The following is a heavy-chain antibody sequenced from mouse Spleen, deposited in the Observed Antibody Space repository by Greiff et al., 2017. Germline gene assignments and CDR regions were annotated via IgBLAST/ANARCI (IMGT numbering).Heavy chain of an antibody. J-gene: IGHJ2*01. CDR1: GFSLTSYG. CDR2: IWSGGST. CDR3: ARGLGQNYFGY. Sequence: VQLKESGPGLVQPSQSLSITCTVSGFSLTSYGVHWVRQSPGKGLEWLGVIWSGGSTDYNAAFISRLSISKDNSKSQVFFKMNSLQADDTAIYYCARGLGQNYFGYWGQGTTLTVSS. D-gene: IGHD3-3*01. V-gene: IGHV2-2*01.